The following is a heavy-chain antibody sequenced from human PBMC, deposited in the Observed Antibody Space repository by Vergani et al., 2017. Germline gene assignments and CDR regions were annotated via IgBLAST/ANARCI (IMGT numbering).Heavy chain of an antibody. CDR1: GFTFSSYA. CDR2: ISGSGGST. D-gene: IGHD1-26*01. J-gene: IGHJ4*02. V-gene: IGHV3-23*01. Sequence: EVQLLESGGGLVQPGGSLRLTCAASGFTFSSYAMSWVRQAPGKGLEWVSAISGSGGSTYYADSVKGRFTISRDNSKNTLYLQMNSLRAEDTAVYYCAKDWAGGSYYRPIDYWGQGTLVTVSS. CDR3: AKDWAGGSYYRPIDY.